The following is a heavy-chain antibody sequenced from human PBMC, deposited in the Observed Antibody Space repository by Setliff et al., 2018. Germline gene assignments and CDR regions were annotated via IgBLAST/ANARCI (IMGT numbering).Heavy chain of an antibody. Sequence: PSETLSLTCTVSGGYYWSWIRQHPGKGLEWIGYIYYAGNTYYNPSLKSRLTLSVDTSKNQVSLNLRSVTAADTAVYYCARTGTYRYFDYWGRGTLVTVS. CDR1: GGYY. CDR2: IYYAGNT. D-gene: IGHD1-1*01. J-gene: IGHJ4*02. V-gene: IGHV4-59*08. CDR3: ARTGTYRYFDY.